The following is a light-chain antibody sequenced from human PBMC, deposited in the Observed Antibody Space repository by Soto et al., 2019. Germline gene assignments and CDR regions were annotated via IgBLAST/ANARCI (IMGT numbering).Light chain of an antibody. Sequence: DIQMTQSPSSLSASVGDRFTITCQASQDISKYLNCYQQKPGKAPQYLIQAASILQSGVPSRFSGSGSGTEFILTINNLQPEDFASYFCLQVYSFPRTFGLGTKVDIK. CDR2: AAS. V-gene: IGKV1-17*02. CDR3: LQVYSFPRT. CDR1: QDISKY. J-gene: IGKJ1*01.